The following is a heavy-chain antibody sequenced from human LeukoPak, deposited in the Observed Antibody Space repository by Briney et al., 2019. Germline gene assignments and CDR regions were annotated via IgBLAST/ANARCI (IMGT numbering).Heavy chain of an antibody. Sequence: SETLSLTCTVSGGSMKNYYWIWIRQSPGKGLEWIGYIYYSGNTNYNPSLKSRVTISVDTSKNQFSLKLNSVTAADTAVYYCARAGYCSSTSCQWVPLVWGQGTTVTVSS. CDR1: GGSMKNYY. J-gene: IGHJ6*02. CDR2: IYYSGNT. D-gene: IGHD2-2*03. V-gene: IGHV4-59*01. CDR3: ARAGYCSSTSCQWVPLV.